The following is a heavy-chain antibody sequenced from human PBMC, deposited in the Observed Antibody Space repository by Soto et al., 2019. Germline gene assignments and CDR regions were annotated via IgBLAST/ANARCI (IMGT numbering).Heavy chain of an antibody. CDR2: IYYSGST. D-gene: IGHD3-10*01. Sequence: PSETLSLTCAVYGGSISGYYWCWIRQPPGKGLEWIGHIYYSGSTYYNPSLKSRAGISVDSSKSQVSLKLTSVTAADTAVYFCARILMNYYRLDYWGQGALVTVSS. J-gene: IGHJ4*02. CDR3: ARILMNYYRLDY. CDR1: GGSISGYY. V-gene: IGHV4-30-4*08.